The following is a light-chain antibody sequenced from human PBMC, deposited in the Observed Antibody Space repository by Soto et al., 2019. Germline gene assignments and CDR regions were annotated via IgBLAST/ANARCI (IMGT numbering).Light chain of an antibody. CDR2: ENN. CDR3: QSYDSSTVV. CDR1: SGSIASND. J-gene: IGLJ2*01. Sequence: NFMLTQPHSVSESPGKTVTISCTRSSGSIASNDLQWYQQRPGSAPTTVIYENNQRPSGVPDRFSGSTDGSSNSASLTISGLQTEDEADYYCQSYDSSTVVFGGGTKLTVL. V-gene: IGLV6-57*04.